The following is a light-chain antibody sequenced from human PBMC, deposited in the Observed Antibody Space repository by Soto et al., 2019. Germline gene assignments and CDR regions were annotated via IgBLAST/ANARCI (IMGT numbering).Light chain of an antibody. V-gene: IGKV3-20*01. CDR1: RSVSSRY. CDR3: QQFGDSPPAFT. J-gene: IGKJ2*01. Sequence: ESMLTQSPGTLSLSPGDRATLSCRASRSVSSRYITWYQQKPGEAPRLLIYGASIRATCIPDRFSGSGSGTDFPLTINRLEAEDFAVYYCQQFGDSPPAFTFGKETKLEI. CDR2: GAS.